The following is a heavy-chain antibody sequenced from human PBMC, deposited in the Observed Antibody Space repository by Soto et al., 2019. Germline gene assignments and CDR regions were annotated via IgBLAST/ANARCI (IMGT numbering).Heavy chain of an antibody. D-gene: IGHD3-9*01. Sequence: GGSLRLSCAASGFTFSDYYMSWIRQAPGKGLEWVSYISSSSSYTNYADSVKGRFTISRDNAKNSLYLQMNSLRAEDTAVYYCARGYYDILTGYFNYYYYYGMDVWGQGTTVTVSS. V-gene: IGHV3-11*03. J-gene: IGHJ6*02. CDR3: ARGYYDILTGYFNYYYYYGMDV. CDR2: ISSSSSYT. CDR1: GFTFSDYY.